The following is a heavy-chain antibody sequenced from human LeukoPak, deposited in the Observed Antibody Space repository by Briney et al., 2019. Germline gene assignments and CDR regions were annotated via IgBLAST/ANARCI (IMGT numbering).Heavy chain of an antibody. D-gene: IGHD3-9*01. V-gene: IGHV3-23*01. CDR3: AKAYYDILTGYSQT. CDR2: ISGGGGST. J-gene: IGHJ5*02. CDR1: GFTFSSYA. Sequence: GGSLRLSCAASGFTFSSYAMTWVRQAPGKGLEWVSVISGGGGSTYYADSVKGRFTISRDNSKNTLFPQMSSLRAEDTAVYYCAKAYYDILTGYSQTWGQGTLVTVSS.